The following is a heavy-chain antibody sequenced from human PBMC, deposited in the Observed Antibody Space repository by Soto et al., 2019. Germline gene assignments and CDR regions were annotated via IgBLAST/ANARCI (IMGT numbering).Heavy chain of an antibody. CDR2: INSDGSST. V-gene: IGHV3-74*01. CDR3: ARVEVPRITMVRGVTDYYYYYYMDV. Sequence: EVQLVESGGGLVQPGGSLRLSCAASGFTFSSYWMHWVRQAPGKGLVWVSRINSDGSSTSYADSVKGRFTISRDNAKNTLYLQMNSLRAEDTAVYYCARVEVPRITMVRGVTDYYYYYYMDVWGKGTTVTVSS. J-gene: IGHJ6*03. CDR1: GFTFSSYW. D-gene: IGHD3-10*01.